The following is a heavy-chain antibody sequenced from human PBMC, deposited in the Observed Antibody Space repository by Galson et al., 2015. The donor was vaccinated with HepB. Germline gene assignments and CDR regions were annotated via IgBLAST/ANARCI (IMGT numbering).Heavy chain of an antibody. CDR1: GYTFSGYD. V-gene: IGHV1-8*01. Sequence: SVKVSCKAFGYTFSGYDMMWVRQATGQGLEWMGWMNPRSDYTGYAEKFQGRVIMTGDSSISTAYMELTSLTLEDTGVYYCVRGLDPDYWGQGTLVTVSS. J-gene: IGHJ4*02. CDR3: VRGLDPDY. CDR2: MNPRSDYT.